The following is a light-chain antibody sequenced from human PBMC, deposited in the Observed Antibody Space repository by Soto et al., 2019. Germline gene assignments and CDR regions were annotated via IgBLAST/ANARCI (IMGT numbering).Light chain of an antibody. CDR2: GAS. Sequence: EFVLTQFPATLSLSPGDIAILSCRASLSLSSYFTWYQHKPGQAPRLLIYGASSRATGIPDRFSGSGSGTDFTLSISRLEPEDFAVYYCHQYGSSQTFGQGTTGDIK. CDR3: HQYGSSQT. J-gene: IGKJ1*01. V-gene: IGKV3-20*01. CDR1: LSLSSY.